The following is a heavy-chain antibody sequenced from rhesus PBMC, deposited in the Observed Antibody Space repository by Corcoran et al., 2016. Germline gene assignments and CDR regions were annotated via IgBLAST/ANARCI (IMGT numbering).Heavy chain of an antibody. CDR2: IYGSDGST. CDR3: ARLFGNYNWYIDL. CDR1: GGSVSRSNW. V-gene: IGHV4-93*02. Sequence: QVQLQESGPAVVKPSETLSLTCAVSGGSVSRSNWWIWIRPSPGKGLDFIGGIYGSDGSTEYNPSLKSRVTFSIDTSKNHFSLKLSSVTAADTAVYYCARLFGNYNWYIDLWGPGTPITVSS. J-gene: IGHJ2*01. D-gene: IGHD4-35*01.